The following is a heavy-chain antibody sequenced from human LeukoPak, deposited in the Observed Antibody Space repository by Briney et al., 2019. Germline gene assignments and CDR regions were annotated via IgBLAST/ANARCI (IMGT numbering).Heavy chain of an antibody. CDR2: IDSKNGDT. CDR3: ARLGGVSGSILRDYYYYMDV. Sequence: ASVKVSCKASGYTFTAYYMHWVRQAPGQGLEWMGWIDSKNGDTKYAQKFQSRLTITRDTSIGIAYMELRSLISDDTAVYYCARLGGVSGSILRDYYYYMDVWGKGTTVTVSS. D-gene: IGHD3-3*01. J-gene: IGHJ6*03. CDR1: GYTFTAYY. V-gene: IGHV1-2*02.